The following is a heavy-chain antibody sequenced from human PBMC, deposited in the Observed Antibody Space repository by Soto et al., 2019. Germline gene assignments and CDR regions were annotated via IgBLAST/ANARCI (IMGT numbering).Heavy chain of an antibody. V-gene: IGHV1-8*01. D-gene: IGHD2-15*01. Sequence: QVQLVQSGAEVKKPGASVKVSCKASGYTFTSYDINWVRQATGQGLEWMGWMNPNSGNTGYAQKFQGRVTMTRNTSISTDYMELSSLRSEDTAVYYCARAIKDSVVVVAATYYYYGMDVWGQGTTVTVSS. J-gene: IGHJ6*02. CDR2: MNPNSGNT. CDR3: ARAIKDSVVVVAATYYYYGMDV. CDR1: GYTFTSYD.